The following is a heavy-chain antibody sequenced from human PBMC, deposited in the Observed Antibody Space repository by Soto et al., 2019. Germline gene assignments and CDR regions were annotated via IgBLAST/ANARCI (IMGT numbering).Heavy chain of an antibody. D-gene: IGHD3-10*01. CDR3: ARELMVRGVNYYYYGMDV. V-gene: IGHV4-59*01. J-gene: IGHJ6*02. Sequence: PSETLSLTCTVSGGSISSYYWSWIRQPPGKGLEWVGYIYYSGSTNYNPSLKGRVTISVDTSKNQFSLKLSSVTAADTAVYYCARELMVRGVNYYYYGMDVWGQGTTVTVSS. CDR2: IYYSGST. CDR1: GGSISSYY.